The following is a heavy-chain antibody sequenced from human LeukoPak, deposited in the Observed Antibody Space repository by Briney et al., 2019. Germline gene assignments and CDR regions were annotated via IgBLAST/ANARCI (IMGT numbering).Heavy chain of an antibody. D-gene: IGHD2-2*01. V-gene: IGHV3-30*02. CDR1: GFTYRSYG. CDR3: AKTSDQLLSSKLDY. CDR2: IQFDGSHI. J-gene: IGHJ4*02. Sequence: GGSLRHSCAASGFTYRSYGMHWVRQAPGKGLEGVAFIQFDGSHIFYTDSVRGRFTISRDNSKNTLYLQMSSLRAEDTAVFYCAKTSDQLLSSKLDYWGQGTLVTVSS.